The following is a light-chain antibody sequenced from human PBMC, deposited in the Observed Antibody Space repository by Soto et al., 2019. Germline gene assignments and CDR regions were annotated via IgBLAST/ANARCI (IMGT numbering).Light chain of an antibody. CDR2: GAS. CDR1: QRVADTY. CDR3: QHYGSSPPVT. Sequence: EIVLSQSPGTLSLSPGERATLSCRASQRVADTYLAWYQQKPGQAPRLLIYGASRRATDIPERFSGSGSETDFTLSISTLEPEDFAVYHCQHYGSSPPVTFGQGTRVELK. V-gene: IGKV3-20*01. J-gene: IGKJ1*01.